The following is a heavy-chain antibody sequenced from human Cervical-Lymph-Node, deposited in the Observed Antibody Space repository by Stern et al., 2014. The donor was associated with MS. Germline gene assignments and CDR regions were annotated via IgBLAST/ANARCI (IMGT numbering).Heavy chain of an antibody. V-gene: IGHV4-31*03. D-gene: IGHD4-17*01. CDR2: IYYSGTT. Sequence: LQLQESGPGLVKPSQTLSLTCTVSGGSINRGGYYWSWIRQHPGKGLEWIGNIYYSGTTYYNPSLKSRITISIDTSKNQFSLNLSSVSAADTAVYYCARGAATVTTWFDPWGQGTLVAVSS. CDR1: GGSINRGGYY. J-gene: IGHJ5*02. CDR3: ARGAATVTTWFDP.